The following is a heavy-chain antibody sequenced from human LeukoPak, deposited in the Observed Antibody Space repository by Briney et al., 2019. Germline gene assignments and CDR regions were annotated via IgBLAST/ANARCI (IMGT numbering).Heavy chain of an antibody. CDR1: GFTFSSYW. CDR3: AREWKKTGAFDH. J-gene: IGHJ4*02. V-gene: IGHV3-74*01. Sequence: GGSLRLSCAASGFTFSSYWMPWVRQVPGKGLVWVSRINTDGSSTTYADSVKGRLTISRDNTENTLYLQMSSLRAEDTAVYYCAREWKKTGAFDHWGQGTLVTVSS. CDR2: INTDGSST. D-gene: IGHD1-1*01.